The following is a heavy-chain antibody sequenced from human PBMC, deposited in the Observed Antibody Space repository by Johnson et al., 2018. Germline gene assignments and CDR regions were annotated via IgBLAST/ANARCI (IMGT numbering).Heavy chain of an antibody. D-gene: IGHD3-22*01. CDR2: IKTKNDGGTT. Sequence: VQLQESGGGLVKPGGSLSVSCAASGFTFSNAWMSWVRQAPGKGLEWVGRIKTKNDGGTTDYAAAVQGRFTISRDDSKNTVYVQMNSLKTEDTAVDYCTTDLAMIGGDIWGQGTMVTVSS. J-gene: IGHJ3*02. CDR3: TTDLAMIGGDI. CDR1: GFTFSNAW. V-gene: IGHV3-15*05.